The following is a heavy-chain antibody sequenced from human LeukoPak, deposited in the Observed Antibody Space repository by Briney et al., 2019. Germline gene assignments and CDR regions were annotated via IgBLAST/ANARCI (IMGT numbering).Heavy chain of an antibody. J-gene: IGHJ5*02. CDR2: INPNSGGT. Sequence: AAVKVSCKASGYTFTADYLHWVRQAPGQGLEWMGWINPNSGGTNYAQKFQGRVTMTRDTSISTAYMELTRLRSDDTAVYYCARWAVAGSVYWFDPWGQGTLLTPSS. V-gene: IGHV1-2*02. D-gene: IGHD6-19*01. CDR3: ARWAVAGSVYWFDP. CDR1: GYTFTADY.